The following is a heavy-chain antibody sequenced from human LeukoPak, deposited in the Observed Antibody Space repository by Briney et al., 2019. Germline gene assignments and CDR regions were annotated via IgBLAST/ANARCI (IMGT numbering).Heavy chain of an antibody. CDR1: GGSFSGYY. V-gene: IGHV4-34*01. J-gene: IGHJ4*02. Sequence: SETLSLTCAVYGGSFSGYYWSWIRQPPGKGLEWIGEINHSGSTNYNPSLKSRVTISVDMSKNQFSLKLSSVTAADTAVYYCARGRNLNDYWGQGTLVTVSS. CDR3: ARGRNLNDY. CDR2: INHSGST.